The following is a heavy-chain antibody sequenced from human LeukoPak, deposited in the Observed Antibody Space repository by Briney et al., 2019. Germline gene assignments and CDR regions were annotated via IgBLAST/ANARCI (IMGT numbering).Heavy chain of an antibody. D-gene: IGHD2-15*01. CDR1: GFTLSNYW. J-gene: IGHJ4*02. Sequence: PGGSLRLSCAASGFTLSNYWLHWVRQAPGEGLVWVSQISPDGNITPYADSVKGRFTISRDNSRNSLYLQMDSLRAEDTAVYYCASMVVVAARDYWGQGTLVTVSS. CDR3: ASMVVVAARDY. CDR2: ISPDGNIT. V-gene: IGHV3-74*01.